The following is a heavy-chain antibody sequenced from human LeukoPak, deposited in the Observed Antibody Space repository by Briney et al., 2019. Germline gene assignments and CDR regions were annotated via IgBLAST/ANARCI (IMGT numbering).Heavy chain of an antibody. D-gene: IGHD4-11*01. V-gene: IGHV3-7*05. CDR3: ANTVGHYSHN. CDR1: GFTFTKYW. J-gene: IGHJ4*02. Sequence: PGGSLRLSCAASGFTFTKYWMAWVRQAPATGLEWVASIHQDGSETHSIDSGRFTISRDNAKNSLYLQMNSLRDEDTAVYYCANTVGHYSHNWGQGTLVTVSS. CDR2: IHQDGSET.